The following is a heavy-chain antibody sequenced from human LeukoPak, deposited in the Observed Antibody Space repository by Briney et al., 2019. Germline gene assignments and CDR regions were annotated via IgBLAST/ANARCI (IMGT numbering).Heavy chain of an antibody. J-gene: IGHJ4*02. CDR3: ARFAPPAPTTVTFDY. Sequence: GGSLRLSCAASGFTFTSFAMTWVRQAPGKGLEWVASISGGGDTYYADSVKGRFTISRDNSKNTLSLQMSSLRSDDTAVYYCARFAPPAPTTVTFDYWGQGTLVTVSS. CDR1: GFTFTSFA. CDR2: ISGGGDT. V-gene: IGHV3-23*01. D-gene: IGHD4-17*01.